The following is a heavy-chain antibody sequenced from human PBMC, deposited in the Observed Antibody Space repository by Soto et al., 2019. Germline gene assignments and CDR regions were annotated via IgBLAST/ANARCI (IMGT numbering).Heavy chain of an antibody. CDR1: GYSISSGYY. CDR3: ARDNVVGATSFYYYYYGMDV. CDR2: IYHSGST. D-gene: IGHD1-26*01. Sequence: SETLSLTCDVSGYSISSGYYWGWTRQPPGKGMEWIGSIYHSGSTYYNPSLKSRVTISVDTSKNQFSLKLSSVTAADTAVYYCARDNVVGATSFYYYYYGMDVWGQGTTVTVSS. J-gene: IGHJ6*02. V-gene: IGHV4-38-2*02.